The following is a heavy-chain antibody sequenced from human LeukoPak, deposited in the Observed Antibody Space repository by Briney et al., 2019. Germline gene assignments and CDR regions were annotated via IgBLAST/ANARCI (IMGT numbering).Heavy chain of an antibody. Sequence: GGSLRLSCAASGFTFDSYGMNWVRQAPGKGLEWVSGISGSGVYTYYADSVKGRFTISRDNSKNMLYLQMNSLRAEDTAVYYCARGPSGYHNTGGQGTLVTVSS. D-gene: IGHD5-12*01. CDR1: GFTFDSYG. V-gene: IGHV3-23*01. J-gene: IGHJ4*02. CDR2: ISGSGVYT. CDR3: ARGPSGYHNT.